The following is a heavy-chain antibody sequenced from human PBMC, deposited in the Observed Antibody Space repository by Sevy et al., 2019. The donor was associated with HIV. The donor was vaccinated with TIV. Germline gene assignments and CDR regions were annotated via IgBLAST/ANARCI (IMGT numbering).Heavy chain of an antibody. V-gene: IGHV3-21*01. CDR2: ISSSSSYI. CDR1: GFTFSTYR. J-gene: IGHJ4*02. CDR3: ARDSYYDSSGYFDY. Sequence: GGSLRLSCAASGFTFSTYRMNWVRQAPGKGLEWVSSISSSSSYIYYADSVKGHFNISRDNAKNSLYLQMNSLRAEDTAVYYCARDSYYDSSGYFDYWGQGTLVTVSS. D-gene: IGHD3-22*01.